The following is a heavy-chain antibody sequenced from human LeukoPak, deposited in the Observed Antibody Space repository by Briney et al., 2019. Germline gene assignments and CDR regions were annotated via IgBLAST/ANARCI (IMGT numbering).Heavy chain of an antibody. V-gene: IGHV4-34*01. CDR1: GGSFSGYY. CDR3: ARGRDIVVVPAAIRLDY. CDR2: TNHSGST. J-gene: IGHJ4*02. Sequence: PSETLSLTCAVYGGSFSGYYWSWIRQPPGKGLEWIGETNHSGSTNYNPSLKSRVTISVDTSKNQFSLKLSSVTAADTAVYYCARGRDIVVVPAAIRLDYWGQGTLVTVSS. D-gene: IGHD2-2*01.